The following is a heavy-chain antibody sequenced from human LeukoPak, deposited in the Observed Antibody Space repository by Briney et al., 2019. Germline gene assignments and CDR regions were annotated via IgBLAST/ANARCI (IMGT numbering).Heavy chain of an antibody. J-gene: IGHJ6*02. CDR3: ARDLPASSGVDV. CDR1: GFTFSSYG. CDR2: ISSSSSSI. V-gene: IGHV3-48*04. Sequence: GSLRLSCAVSGFTFSSYGMNWVRQAPGKGLEWVSYISSSSSSIYYADAVKGRFTISRDNAKNSLYLQMNSLRAEDTAVYSCARDLPASSGVDVWGQGTTVTVSS. D-gene: IGHD2-2*01.